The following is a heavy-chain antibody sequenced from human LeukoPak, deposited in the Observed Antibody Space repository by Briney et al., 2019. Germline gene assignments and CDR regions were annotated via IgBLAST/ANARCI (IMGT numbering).Heavy chain of an antibody. J-gene: IGHJ6*02. CDR2: MNPNSGNT. V-gene: IGHV1-8*01. CDR1: GYTFTSYD. Sequence: EASVKVSCKASGYTFTSYDINWVRQATGQGLEWMGWMNPNSGNTGYAQKFQGRVTMTRNTPISTAYMELSSLRSEDTAVYYCARVGHSSRRAPYYYYGMDVWGQGTTVTASS. CDR3: ARVGHSSRRAPYYYYGMDV. D-gene: IGHD6-13*01.